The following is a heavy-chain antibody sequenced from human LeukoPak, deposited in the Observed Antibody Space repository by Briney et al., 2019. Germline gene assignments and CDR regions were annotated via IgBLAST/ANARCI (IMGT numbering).Heavy chain of an antibody. J-gene: IGHJ4*02. CDR2: ISGSGGST. CDR3: ARSYYDSSGYRGPFDY. Sequence: GGSLRLSRAASGFTFSSYAMSWVRQAPGKGLEWVSAISGSGGSTYYADSVKGRFTISRDNSKNTLYLQMNSLRAEDTAVYYCARSYYDSSGYRGPFDYWGQGTLVTVSS. V-gene: IGHV3-23*01. CDR1: GFTFSSYA. D-gene: IGHD3-22*01.